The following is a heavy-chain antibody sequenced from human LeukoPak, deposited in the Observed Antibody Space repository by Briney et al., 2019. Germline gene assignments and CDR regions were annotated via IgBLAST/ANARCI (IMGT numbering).Heavy chain of an antibody. CDR1: GYSFTSYW. V-gene: IGHV5-51*01. J-gene: IGHJ4*02. Sequence: GESLKISCKGSGYSFTSYWIGWVRQMPGKGLEWMGIIYPGDSDTRYSPSFQGQVTISADKSISTAYLQWSSLKASDTAMYYCARQAAYYYESSGYYYAGYWGQGTLVTVSS. D-gene: IGHD3-22*01. CDR3: ARQAAYYYESSGYYYAGY. CDR2: IYPGDSDT.